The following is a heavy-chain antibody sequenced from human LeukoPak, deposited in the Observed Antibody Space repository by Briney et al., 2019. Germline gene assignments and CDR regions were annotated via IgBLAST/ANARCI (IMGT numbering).Heavy chain of an antibody. J-gene: IGHJ4*02. CDR2: INTNTGNP. D-gene: IGHD3-22*01. V-gene: IGHV7-4-1*02. CDR1: GYTFTSYA. Sequence: ASVKVSCKASGYTFTSYAMNWVRQAPGQGLEWMGWINTNTGNPTYAQGFTGRFVFSLDTSVSTAYLQISSLKAVDTAVYYCARDPDDYYYDSSGYFDYWGQGTLVTVSS. CDR3: ARDPDDYYYDSSGYFDY.